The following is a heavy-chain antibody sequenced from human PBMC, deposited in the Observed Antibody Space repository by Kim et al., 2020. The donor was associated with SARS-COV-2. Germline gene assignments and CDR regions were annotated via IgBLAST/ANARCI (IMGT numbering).Heavy chain of an antibody. Sequence: ADSGKGRFTISRDNSKNTLYMQMNSLRAEDTAVYYCARGRSSGWYYDFDYWGQGTLVTVSS. V-gene: IGHV3-30*01. J-gene: IGHJ4*02. CDR3: ARGRSSGWYYDFDY. D-gene: IGHD6-19*01.